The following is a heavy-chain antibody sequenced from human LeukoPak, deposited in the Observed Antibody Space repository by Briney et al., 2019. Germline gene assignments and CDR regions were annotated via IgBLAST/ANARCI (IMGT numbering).Heavy chain of an antibody. Sequence: GGSLRLSCAASGFTFSNYWMSWVRQAPGKGLEWVASIKQDGSEKYCVDSVKGRFTISRDNAKTSLYLQMNSLRAEDTAVYYCAREPRVIGTTMVKATVDYWGQGTPVTVSS. J-gene: IGHJ4*02. CDR3: AREPRVIGTTMVKATVDY. CDR2: IKQDGSEK. V-gene: IGHV3-7*01. CDR1: GFTFSNYW. D-gene: IGHD5-18*01.